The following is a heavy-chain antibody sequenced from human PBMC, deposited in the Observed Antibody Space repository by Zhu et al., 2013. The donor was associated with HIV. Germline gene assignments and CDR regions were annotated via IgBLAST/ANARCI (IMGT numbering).Heavy chain of an antibody. CDR3: ARASTGTTGVLDYYYYMDV. CDR1: GYTFTSYD. J-gene: IGHJ6*03. D-gene: IGHD1-7*01. CDR2: MNPNSGNT. Sequence: QVQLVQSGAEVKKPGAPVKVSCKASGYTFTSYDINWVRQATGQGLEWMGWMNPNSGNTGYAQKFQGRVTITRNTSISTAYMELSSLRSDDTAVYYCARASTGTTGVLDYYYYMDVWGKGTTVTVSS. V-gene: IGHV1-8*03.